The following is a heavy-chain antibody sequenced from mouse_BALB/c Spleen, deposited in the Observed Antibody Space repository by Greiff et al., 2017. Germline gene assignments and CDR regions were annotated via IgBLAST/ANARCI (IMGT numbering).Heavy chain of an antibody. CDR1: GFTFSSYA. CDR2: ISSGGSYT. Sequence: EVMLVESGGGLVKPGGSLKLSCAASGFTFSSYAMSWVRQTPEKRLEWVATISSGGSYTYYPDSVKGRFTISRDNAKNTLYLQMSSLRSEDTAMYYCARHGLLREYYFDYWGQGTTLTVSS. CDR3: ARHGLLREYYFDY. J-gene: IGHJ2*01. V-gene: IGHV5-9-3*01. D-gene: IGHD2-3*01.